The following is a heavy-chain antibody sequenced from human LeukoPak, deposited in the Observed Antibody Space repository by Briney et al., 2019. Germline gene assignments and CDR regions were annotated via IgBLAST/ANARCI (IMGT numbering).Heavy chain of an antibody. J-gene: IGHJ1*01. CDR2: ISSSSSTI. D-gene: IGHD3-22*01. CDR3: ARTYYYDSSGYYPVYFQH. CDR1: GFTFSSYS. V-gene: IGHV3-48*04. Sequence: PGGSLRLSCAASGFTFSSYSMNWVRQAPGKGLEWVSYISSSSSTIYYADSVKGRFTISRDNAKNSLYLQMNSLRAEDTAVYYCARTYYYDSSGYYPVYFQHWGQGTLVTVSS.